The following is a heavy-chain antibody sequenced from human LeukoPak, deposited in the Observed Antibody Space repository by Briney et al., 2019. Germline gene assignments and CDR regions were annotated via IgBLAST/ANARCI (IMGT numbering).Heavy chain of an antibody. CDR3: ASTCGGDCSFFDY. CDR1: GFTFSSYA. D-gene: IGHD2-21*02. J-gene: IGHJ4*02. V-gene: IGHV3-30*04. CDR2: ISYDGSNK. Sequence: PGRSLRLSCAASGFTFSSYAMHWVRQAPGKGLEWVAVISYDGSNKYYADSVKGRFTISRDNSKNTLYLQMNSLRAEDTAVYCCASTCGGDCSFFDYWGQGTLVTVSS.